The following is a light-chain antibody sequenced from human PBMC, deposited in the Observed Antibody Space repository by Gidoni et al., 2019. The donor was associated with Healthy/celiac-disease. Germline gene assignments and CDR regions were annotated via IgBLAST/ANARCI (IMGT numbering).Light chain of an antibody. CDR1: TSDVGGYND. CDR3: SSYTSSSTYVV. V-gene: IGLV2-14*01. Sequence: QSALTQPASVSGSPAPSITLSCPGTTSDVGGYNDVSWYPQHPGKAPKLMIYEVSNRPSGVSNRFSGSKSGNTASLTIFGLQAEDEADYYCSSYTSSSTYVVFGGGTKLTVL. J-gene: IGLJ2*01. CDR2: EVS.